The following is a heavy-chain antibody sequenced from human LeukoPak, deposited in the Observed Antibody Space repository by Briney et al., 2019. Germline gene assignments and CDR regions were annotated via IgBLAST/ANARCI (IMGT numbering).Heavy chain of an antibody. Sequence: ASVKVSCKASGYTFTGYYMHWVRQAPGQGLEWMGRINPNSGGTNYAQKFQGRVTMTRDTSISTAYMELSRLRSDDTAVYYCASVPYCSSTSCYAHFDYWGQGTPVTVSS. CDR1: GYTFTGYY. J-gene: IGHJ4*02. CDR2: INPNSGGT. V-gene: IGHV1-2*06. CDR3: ASVPYCSSTSCYAHFDY. D-gene: IGHD2-2*01.